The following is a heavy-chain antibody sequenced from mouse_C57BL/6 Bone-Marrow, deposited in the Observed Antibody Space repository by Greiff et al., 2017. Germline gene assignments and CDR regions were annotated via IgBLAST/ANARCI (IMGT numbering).Heavy chain of an antibody. CDR1: GYTFTSYW. Sequence: QVQLQQPGAELVKPGASVKLSCKASGYTFTSYWMQWVKQRPGQGLEWIGEIDPSDSYTNYNQKFKGKATLTVDTSSSTAYMQLSSLTSEDSAVYYCANDGYSLFDYWGQGTTLTVSS. J-gene: IGHJ2*01. CDR2: IDPSDSYT. V-gene: IGHV1-50*01. D-gene: IGHD2-3*01. CDR3: ANDGYSLFDY.